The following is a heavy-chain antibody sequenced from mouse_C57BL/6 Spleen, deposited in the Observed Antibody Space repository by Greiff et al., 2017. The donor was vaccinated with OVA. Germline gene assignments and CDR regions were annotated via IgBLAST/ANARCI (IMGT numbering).Heavy chain of an antibody. Sequence: QVQLQQPGAELVRPGSSVKLSCKASGYTFTSYWMDWVKQRPGQGLEWIGNIYPSDSETNYNQKFKDKATLTVDKSSSTAYMQLSSLTSEYSAFYYCARSDRGWLLRYFDVWGTGTTVTVSS. CDR3: ARSDRGWLLRYFDV. V-gene: IGHV1-61*01. D-gene: IGHD2-3*01. J-gene: IGHJ1*03. CDR1: GYTFTSYW. CDR2: IYPSDSET.